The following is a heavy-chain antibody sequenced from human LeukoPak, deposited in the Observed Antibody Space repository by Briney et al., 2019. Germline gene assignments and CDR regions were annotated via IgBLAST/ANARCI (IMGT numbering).Heavy chain of an antibody. CDR2: INSDGSST. D-gene: IGHD3-10*01. V-gene: IGHV3-74*01. J-gene: IGHJ4*02. CDR3: ARDYYGSD. Sequence: QPGGSLRLSCAASGFTFSNYWMHWVRQAPGKEPVWVSRINSDGSSTTYADSVRGRFTISRDNAKNTLYLQMNTLRAEDTAVYYCARDYYGSDWGQGTLVTVSS. CDR1: GFTFSNYW.